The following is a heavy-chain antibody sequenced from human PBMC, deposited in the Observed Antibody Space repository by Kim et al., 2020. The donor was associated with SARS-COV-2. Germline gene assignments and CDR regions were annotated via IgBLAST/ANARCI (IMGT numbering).Heavy chain of an antibody. CDR3: ARHLGYCGRTTCYVDF. D-gene: IGHD2-2*01. J-gene: IGHJ4*02. CDR2: IWYDGSHN. Sequence: GGSLRLSCAASGFTFRSYGMHWVRQAPGKGLEWVAVIWYDGSHNYYADSVKGRFTISRDSSKNTLFLQMNSLRAEDTALYYCARHLGYCGRTTCYVDFWGQGTLVTVSS. CDR1: GFTFRSYG. V-gene: IGHV3-33*01.